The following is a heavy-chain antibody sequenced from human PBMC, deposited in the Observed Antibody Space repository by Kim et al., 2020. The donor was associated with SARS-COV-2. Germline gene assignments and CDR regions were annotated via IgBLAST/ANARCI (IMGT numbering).Heavy chain of an antibody. J-gene: IGHJ4*02. CDR3: TRGGAARPDY. CDR1: GFTFSNYG. CDR2: ISGIRTS. V-gene: IGHV3-48*02. D-gene: IGHD6-6*01. Sequence: GGSLRLSCVTSGFTFSNYGMNWVRRAPGKGLEWVSYISGIRTSNYADSVRGRFTISRDNARNSLYLQLDSLRDDDTAVYYCTRGGAARPDYWGQGVLVIVSS.